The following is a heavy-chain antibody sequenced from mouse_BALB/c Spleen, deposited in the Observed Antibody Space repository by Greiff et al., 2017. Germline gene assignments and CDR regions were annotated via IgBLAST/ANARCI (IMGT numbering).Heavy chain of an antibody. CDR1: GFNIKDTY. V-gene: IGHV14-3*02. J-gene: IGHJ3*01. D-gene: IGHD2-3*01. CDR2: IDPANGNT. Sequence: VQLKQSGAELVKPGASVKLSCTASGFNIKDTYMHWVKQRPEQGLEWIGRIDPANGNTKYDPKFQGKATITADTSSNTAYLQLSSLTSEDTAVYYCARDDGYYPSWFAYWGQGTLVTVSA. CDR3: ARDDGYYPSWFAY.